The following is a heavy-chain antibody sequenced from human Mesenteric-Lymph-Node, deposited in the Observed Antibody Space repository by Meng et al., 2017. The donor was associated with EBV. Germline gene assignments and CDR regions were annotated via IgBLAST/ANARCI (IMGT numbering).Heavy chain of an antibody. CDR3: ARDAGDYVLDY. D-gene: IGHD4-17*01. CDR1: GYIFESYR. V-gene: IGHV1-3*01. Sequence: QVQLVQAGAVVKKPGASVKVSCKASGYIFESYRVHWARQAPGQRLEWMGWINPAFGNTDYSQKFQGKVTITSDTSASTAYMDLTSLTPEDTAVYFCARDAGDYVLDYWGQGTLVTVSS. CDR2: INPAFGNT. J-gene: IGHJ4*02.